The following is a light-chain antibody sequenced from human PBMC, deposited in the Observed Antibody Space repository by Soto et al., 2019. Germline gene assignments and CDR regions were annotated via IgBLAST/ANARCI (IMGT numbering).Light chain of an antibody. J-gene: IGKJ4*01. CDR2: GAS. V-gene: IGKV1D-12*01. CDR3: QQADSFPLT. CDR1: QDISTL. Sequence: DIQMTQSPSSVSASIVDTVTITCRASQDISTLLAWYQQKPGKAPKLLIYGASTLESGVPSRFSGRGSGTDFTLTIRSLQPEDFATYFCQQADSFPLTFGGGTKVEIK.